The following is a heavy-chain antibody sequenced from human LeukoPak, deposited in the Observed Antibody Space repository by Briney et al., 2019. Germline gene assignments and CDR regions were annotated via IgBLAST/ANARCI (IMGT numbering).Heavy chain of an antibody. Sequence: GGSLRLSCAVSGFTFSNYWMSWFRQAPGKGLEWVANIKEDGSEKDYVDSVKGRFAISRDNAKNSLYLQMNSLRAEDTAVYYCARSHIVVVPALDYWGQGTLVTVSS. CDR2: IKEDGSEK. D-gene: IGHD2-2*01. V-gene: IGHV3-7*01. CDR3: ARSHIVVVPALDY. CDR1: GFTFSNYW. J-gene: IGHJ4*02.